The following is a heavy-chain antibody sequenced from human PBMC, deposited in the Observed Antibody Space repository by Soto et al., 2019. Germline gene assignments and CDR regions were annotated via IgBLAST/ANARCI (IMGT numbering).Heavy chain of an antibody. V-gene: IGHV4-31*03. D-gene: IGHD3-3*01. CDR1: GGSISSGGYY. J-gene: IGHJ4*02. CDR2: IYYSGST. CDR3: ASARHDFWSGYYPFLDY. Sequence: PSETLSLTCTVSGGSISSGGYYWSWIRQHPGKGLEWIGYIYYSGSTYYNPSLKSRVTISVDTSKNQFSLKLSSVTAADTAVYYCASARHDFWSGYYPFLDYWGQGTLVTVSS.